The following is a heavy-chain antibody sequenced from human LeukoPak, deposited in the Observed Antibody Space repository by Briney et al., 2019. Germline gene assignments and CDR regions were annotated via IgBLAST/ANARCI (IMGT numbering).Heavy chain of an antibody. CDR2: IKQDGSEK. CDR3: ARDRYSSSPFYYYYYYMDV. D-gene: IGHD6-6*01. J-gene: IGHJ6*03. CDR1: GFTFSSYW. Sequence: PGGSLRLSCAASGFTFSSYWMSWVRQAPGKGLEWVANIKQDGSEKYYVDSVKGRFTISRDNAKNSLYLQMNSLRAEETAVYYCARDRYSSSPFYYYYYYMDVWGKGTTVTVSS. V-gene: IGHV3-7*01.